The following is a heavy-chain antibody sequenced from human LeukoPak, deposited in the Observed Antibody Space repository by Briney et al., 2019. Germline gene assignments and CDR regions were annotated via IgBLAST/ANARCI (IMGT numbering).Heavy chain of an antibody. Sequence: ASVKVSCKASGYTFTGYYMHWVRQAPGQGLEWMGWINPNSGGTNYAQKFQGRVTMTRDTSISTAYMELSRLRSDDTAVYYCARELIARSWFGAFDIWGQGTMVTVSS. D-gene: IGHD3-10*01. V-gene: IGHV1-2*02. J-gene: IGHJ3*02. CDR1: GYTFTGYY. CDR2: INPNSGGT. CDR3: ARELIARSWFGAFDI.